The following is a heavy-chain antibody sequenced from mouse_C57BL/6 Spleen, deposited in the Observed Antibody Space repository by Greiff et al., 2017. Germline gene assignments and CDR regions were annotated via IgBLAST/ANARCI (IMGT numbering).Heavy chain of an antibody. CDR2: IYPGDGDT. Sequence: QVQLQQSGAELVKPGASVTISCKASGYAFSSYWMNWVKQRPGKGLEWIGQIYPGDGDTNYNGKFKGKATLTADKSSSTAYMQLSSLTSEDSAVYFCARGTYYKYFDYWGQGTTLTVSS. CDR3: ARGTYYKYFDY. CDR1: GYAFSSYW. J-gene: IGHJ2*01. D-gene: IGHD2-12*01. V-gene: IGHV1-80*01.